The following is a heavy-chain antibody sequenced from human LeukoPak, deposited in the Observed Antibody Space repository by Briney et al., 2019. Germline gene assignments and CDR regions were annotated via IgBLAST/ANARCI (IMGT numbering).Heavy chain of an antibody. CDR1: GFTFSSCA. CDR3: AKKESSSSWYDYFDY. J-gene: IGHJ4*02. Sequence: GGSLRLSCAASGFTFSSCAMSGVRQAPGKGLEWVSAISGSGGSTYYADSVKGRFTISRDNSKNTLYLQMNSLRAEDTAVYYCAKKESSSSWYDYFDYWGQGTLVTVSS. D-gene: IGHD6-13*01. CDR2: ISGSGGST. V-gene: IGHV3-23*01.